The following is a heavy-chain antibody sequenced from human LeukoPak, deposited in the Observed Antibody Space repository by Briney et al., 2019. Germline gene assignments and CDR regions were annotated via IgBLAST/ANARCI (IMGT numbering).Heavy chain of an antibody. CDR3: ARDTRPYNWNYGTQYY. V-gene: IGHV3-30-3*01. Sequence: GGSLRLSCAASGFTFSSYAMHWVRQAPGKGLEWVAVISYDGSNKYYADSVKGRFTISRDNSKNTLYLQMNSLRAEDTAVYYCARDTRPYNWNYGTQYYWGQGTLVTVSS. CDR2: ISYDGSNK. CDR1: GFTFSSYA. D-gene: IGHD1-7*01. J-gene: IGHJ4*02.